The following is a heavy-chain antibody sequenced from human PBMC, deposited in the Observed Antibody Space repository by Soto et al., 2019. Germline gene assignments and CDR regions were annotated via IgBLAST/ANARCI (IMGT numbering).Heavy chain of an antibody. CDR3: AKAISSWEYYFEY. CDR2: ISGSGGST. D-gene: IGHD6-13*01. J-gene: IGHJ4*02. CDR1: GFTFSSYA. Sequence: EVQLLESGGGLVKPGGSLRLSCAASGFTFSSYAMSWVRQAPGKGLEWVSGISGSGGSTYYADSVKGRFTISRDNSSETLYLQMNSLRAEDTACYYCAKAISSWEYYFEYWGQGDLVTVSS. V-gene: IGHV3-23*01.